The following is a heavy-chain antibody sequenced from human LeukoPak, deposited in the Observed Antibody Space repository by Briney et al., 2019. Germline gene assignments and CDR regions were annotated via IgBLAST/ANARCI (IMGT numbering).Heavy chain of an antibody. Sequence: SETLTLTCTVSGGSISSSSYYWVWIRQPPGKGLEWIESIYYGGSTYYNPSLKSRVTISVDTSKNQFSLKLSSVTAADTAVYYCARDIPGIAAAGTRGWFDPWGQGTLVTVSS. CDR2: IYYGGST. D-gene: IGHD6-13*01. CDR1: GGSISSSSYY. CDR3: ARDIPGIAAAGTRGWFDP. V-gene: IGHV4-39*07. J-gene: IGHJ5*02.